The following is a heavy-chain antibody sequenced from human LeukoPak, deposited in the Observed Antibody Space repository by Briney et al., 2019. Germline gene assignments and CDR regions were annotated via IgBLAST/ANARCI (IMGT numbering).Heavy chain of an antibody. D-gene: IGHD3-10*01. CDR3: ARVLYGSGKIDY. Sequence: PSETLSLTCTVSGGSISTYYWSWIRQPPGKGPEWIGYIYSSGTTNYNPSLKSRVTISIDTSKNEFSLKLSSVTAADMAVYYCARVLYGSGKIDYWGQGTLVTVSS. V-gene: IGHV4-59*12. J-gene: IGHJ4*02. CDR1: GGSISTYY. CDR2: IYSSGTT.